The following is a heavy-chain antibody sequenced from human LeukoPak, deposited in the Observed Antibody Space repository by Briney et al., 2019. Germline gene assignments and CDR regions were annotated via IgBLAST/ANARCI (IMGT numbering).Heavy chain of an antibody. Sequence: SETLSLTCAVYGGSFSGYYWSWIRQPPGKGLEWIGEIHHSGSTNYNPSLKSRVTISVGTSKNQFSLKLSSVTAADTAVYYCARARYLIYFDYWGQGTLVTVSS. CDR3: ARARYLIYFDY. D-gene: IGHD2/OR15-2a*01. CDR2: IHHSGST. V-gene: IGHV4-34*01. J-gene: IGHJ4*02. CDR1: GGSFSGYY.